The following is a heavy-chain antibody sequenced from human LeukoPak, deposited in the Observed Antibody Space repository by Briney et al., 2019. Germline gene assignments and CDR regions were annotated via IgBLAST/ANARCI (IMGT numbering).Heavy chain of an antibody. CDR1: GGSFSANY. D-gene: IGHD1-26*01. CDR3: ARDGRGYVGATEYFDY. CDR2: INHTGRT. V-gene: IGHV4-34*01. Sequence: PSETLSLTCAVSGGSFSANYWSWIRQPPGEGPEWIGEINHTGRTNYNPSLKSRVTISVDTSKNQFSLKLSSVTAADTAVYYCARDGRGYVGATEYFDYWGQGTLVTVSS. J-gene: IGHJ4*02.